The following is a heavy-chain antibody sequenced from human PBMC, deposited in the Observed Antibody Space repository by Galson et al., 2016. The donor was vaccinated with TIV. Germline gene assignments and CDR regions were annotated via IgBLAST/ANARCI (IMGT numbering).Heavy chain of an antibody. CDR3: AKAGKGEAYPNHFDH. J-gene: IGHJ4*02. CDR2: IYASNTT. Sequence: SLRLSCAASGFSVSFNHMSWVRQAPGKGLEWVSLIYASNTTYYLDSFKGRFTISKDNSKTTLYLQMNSLRADDTAVYYCAKAGKGEAYPNHFDHWGQGALVTVTS. V-gene: IGHV3-53*01. CDR1: GFSVSFNH.